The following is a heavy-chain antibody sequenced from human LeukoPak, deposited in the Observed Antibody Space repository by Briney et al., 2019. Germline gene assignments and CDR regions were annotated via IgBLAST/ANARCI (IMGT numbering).Heavy chain of an antibody. CDR2: CYYSGST. Sequence: TSETLSLTCTVSGGSISSSSYHWAWIRQPPGKGLERIGSCYYSGSTYYNPSLKSRITISVDTSKNQFSLKVSSVTAADTATYYCARLGVPAAIANWGQGTLLTVSS. J-gene: IGHJ4*02. CDR1: GGSISSSSYH. D-gene: IGHD2-2*01. V-gene: IGHV4-39*01. CDR3: ARLGVPAAIAN.